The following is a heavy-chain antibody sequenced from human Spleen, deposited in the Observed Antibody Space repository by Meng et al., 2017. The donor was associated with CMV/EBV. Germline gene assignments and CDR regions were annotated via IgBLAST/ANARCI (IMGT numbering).Heavy chain of an antibody. CDR3: ARDVQSGAAGY. CDR2: INPKSGGT. Sequence: SCEASGSPFTDYYIHWVRQAPGQGPEWMGWINPKSGGTNYAQKFEGRVTMTTDTSTRTVYLELNRLRIDDTAMYYCARDVQSGAAGYWGQGTLVTVSS. CDR1: GSPFTDYY. D-gene: IGHD3-10*01. V-gene: IGHV1-2*02. J-gene: IGHJ4*02.